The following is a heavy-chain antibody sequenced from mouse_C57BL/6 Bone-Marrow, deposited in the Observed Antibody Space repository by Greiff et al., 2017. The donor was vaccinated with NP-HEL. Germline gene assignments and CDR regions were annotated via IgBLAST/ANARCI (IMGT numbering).Heavy chain of an antibody. CDR1: GFNFKNSY. J-gene: IGHJ3*01. CDR2: IDPADGNT. Sequence: VQLQQSVAELVRPGASVKLSCTASGFNFKNSYMHWVKQRPEQGLEWIGRIDPADGNTNYAPKFQGKATITADTSSNTAYLQLSSLTSEDTAIYYCAGWEMGHLAWFAYWGRGTGVTVSA. D-gene: IGHD3-3*01. CDR3: AGWEMGHLAWFAY. V-gene: IGHV14-3*01.